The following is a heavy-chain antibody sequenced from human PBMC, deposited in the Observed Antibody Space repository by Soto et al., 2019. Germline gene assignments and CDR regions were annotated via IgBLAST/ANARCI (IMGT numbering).Heavy chain of an antibody. CDR3: ARELEAYYYGMDV. CDR2: IWYDGSNK. V-gene: IGHV3-33*01. J-gene: IGHJ6*02. CDR1: GFTFSSYG. Sequence: PGGSLRLSCAASGFTFSSYGMHWVRQAPGKGLEWVAVIWYDGSNKYYADSVKGRFTISRDNSKNTLYLQMNSLRAEDTAVYYCARELEAYYYGMDVWGQGTTVTVSS.